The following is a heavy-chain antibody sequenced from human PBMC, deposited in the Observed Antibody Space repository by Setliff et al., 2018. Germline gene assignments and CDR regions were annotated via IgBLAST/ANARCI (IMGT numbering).Heavy chain of an antibody. D-gene: IGHD6-13*01. CDR2: IYYSGST. V-gene: IGHV4-39*01. Sequence: SETLSLTCTVSGGSISRSSYNWGWIRQPPGKGLEWIGSIYYSGSTYYNPSLKSRVTISVDTSENQFSLKLSSVTAADTAVYYCARAAGYSSSWYHYYYGMDVWGQGTTVTVSS. J-gene: IGHJ6*02. CDR1: GGSISRSSYN. CDR3: ARAAGYSSSWYHYYYGMDV.